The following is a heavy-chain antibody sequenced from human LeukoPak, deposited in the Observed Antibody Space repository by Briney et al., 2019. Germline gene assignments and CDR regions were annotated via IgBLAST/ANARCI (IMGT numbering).Heavy chain of an antibody. CDR2: FYFSGSS. D-gene: IGHD2-8*01. CDR3: AREVNEKHDAFDM. CDR1: SVSINGYY. V-gene: IGHV4-4*07. Sequence: PSETLSLTCSVSSVSINGYYWSWIRQSAGKGLEWLGRFYFSGSSDYNPSLKSRVSVSIDTSQNHFYLRLTSVTAADTGVYFCAREVNEKHDAFDMWGQGTMVAVSS. J-gene: IGHJ3*02.